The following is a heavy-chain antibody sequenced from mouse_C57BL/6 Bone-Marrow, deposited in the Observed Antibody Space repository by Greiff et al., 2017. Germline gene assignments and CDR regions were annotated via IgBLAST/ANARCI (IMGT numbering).Heavy chain of an antibody. Sequence: EVQLQQSGPELVKPGASVKISCKASGYTFTDYYMNWVKQSHGKSLEWIGDINPNNGGTSYNQKFKGKATLTVDKSSSTAYMELRSLTSEDSAVYYCARGSYYYGSNYFDYWGQGTTLTVSS. J-gene: IGHJ2*01. CDR3: ARGSYYYGSNYFDY. CDR1: GYTFTDYY. D-gene: IGHD1-1*01. CDR2: INPNNGGT. V-gene: IGHV1-26*01.